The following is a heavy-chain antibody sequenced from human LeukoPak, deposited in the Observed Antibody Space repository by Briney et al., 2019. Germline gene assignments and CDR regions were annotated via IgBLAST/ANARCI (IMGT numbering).Heavy chain of an antibody. CDR1: GFTVSSNY. CDR2: IYSGGST. V-gene: IGHV3-53*01. Sequence: GGSLRLSCAASGFTVSSNYMSWVRQAPGKGLEWVSVIYSGGSTYYADSVKGRFTISRDNSKNTLYLQMNSLRAEDTAVYYCARADGGNSYWYFDLWGRGTLVTVSS. J-gene: IGHJ2*01. D-gene: IGHD4-23*01. CDR3: ARADGGNSYWYFDL.